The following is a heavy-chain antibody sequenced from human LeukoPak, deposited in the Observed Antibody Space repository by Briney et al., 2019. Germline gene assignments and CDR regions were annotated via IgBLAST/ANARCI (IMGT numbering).Heavy chain of an antibody. CDR2: IYHSGST. J-gene: IGHJ4*02. CDR1: GGSISSGGYS. Sequence: SETLSLTCAVSGGSISSGGYSWSWIRQPPGKGLEWIGYIYHSGSTYYNPSLKSRVTISVDRSKNQFSLKLSSVTAADTAVYYCAKTVFLDGWHFDYWGQGTLVTVSS. CDR3: AKTVFLDGWHFDY. V-gene: IGHV4-30-2*01. D-gene: IGHD3-3*01.